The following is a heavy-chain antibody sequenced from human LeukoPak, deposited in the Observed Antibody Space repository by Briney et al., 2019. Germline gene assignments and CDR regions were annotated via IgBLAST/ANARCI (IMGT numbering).Heavy chain of an antibody. V-gene: IGHV1-2*02. Sequence: GASVKVSCKTSGYTFTGYYMHWLRQAPGQGLEGMGWINPNSGVTSYAQKFKGRVTMTRDTSISTAYMDLNRLRSDDTAVYYCARVGTTITTYYFDYWGQGTLVTVSS. CDR1: GYTFTGYY. CDR3: ARVGTTITTYYFDY. CDR2: INPNSGVT. D-gene: IGHD4-11*01. J-gene: IGHJ4*02.